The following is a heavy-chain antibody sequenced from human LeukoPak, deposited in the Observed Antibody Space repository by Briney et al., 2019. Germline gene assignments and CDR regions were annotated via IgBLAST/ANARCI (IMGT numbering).Heavy chain of an antibody. CDR1: GGSLSGYY. D-gene: IGHD4-4*01. J-gene: IGHJ3*02. CDR2: INHSGST. V-gene: IGHV4-34*01. CDR3: ARAGSNYGFAFDI. Sequence: SETLSLTCAVYGGSLSGYYWSWIRQPPGKGLEWIGEINHSGSTNYNPSLKSRVTISVDTSKNQFSLKLSSVTAADTAVYYCARAGSNYGFAFDIWGQGTMVTVSS.